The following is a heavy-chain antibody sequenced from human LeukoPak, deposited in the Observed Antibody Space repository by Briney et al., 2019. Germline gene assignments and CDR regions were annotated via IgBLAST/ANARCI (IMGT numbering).Heavy chain of an antibody. Sequence: PGGSLRLSCAASGFTFSSYAMHWVRQAPGKGLEWVAVISYDGSNKYYADSVKGRFTISRDNSKNTLYLQMNSLRAEDTAVYYCARFVAGRYWGQGTLVTVSS. CDR3: ARFVAGRY. D-gene: IGHD6-19*01. CDR2: ISYDGSNK. J-gene: IGHJ4*02. V-gene: IGHV3-30*04. CDR1: GFTFSSYA.